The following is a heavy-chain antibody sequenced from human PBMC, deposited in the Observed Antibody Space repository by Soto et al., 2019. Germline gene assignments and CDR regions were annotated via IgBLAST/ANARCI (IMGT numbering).Heavy chain of an antibody. CDR3: ARVLTGSWNWFDP. Sequence: EVQLVESGGGLVRPGESLSLSCAASGFTFSSYWRHWVRKAPGKGLVWVSRINSDGSRTNYAYSVKGRFTVSRDNAKNTQYLQMNSLRAEDTAVYYCARVLTGSWNWFDPWGQGTLVTVSS. V-gene: IGHV3-74*01. CDR1: GFTFSSYW. D-gene: IGHD6-13*01. J-gene: IGHJ5*02. CDR2: INSDGSRT.